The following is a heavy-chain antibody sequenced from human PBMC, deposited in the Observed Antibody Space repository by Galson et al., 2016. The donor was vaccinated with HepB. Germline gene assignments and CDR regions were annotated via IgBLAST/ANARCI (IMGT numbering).Heavy chain of an antibody. V-gene: IGHV3-53*01. CDR1: GFTVSNNY. CDR3: ARDSGTPPPRRGPSSGY. CDR2: IYSTGTT. J-gene: IGHJ4*02. D-gene: IGHD1-26*01. Sequence: LRLSCAASGFTVSNNYMIWFRQAPGKVLEGVSLIYSTGTTSYAASVKGRFTIPRDSSKNTLYLQMNSLRAEDTAIYYCARDSGTPPPRRGPSSGYWGQGTLVTVSS.